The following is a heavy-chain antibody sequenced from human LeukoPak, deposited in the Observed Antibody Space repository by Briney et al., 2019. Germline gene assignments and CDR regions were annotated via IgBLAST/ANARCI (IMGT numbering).Heavy chain of an antibody. CDR2: LSSSNTI. V-gene: IGHV3-48*01. CDR3: ARDGFLDITRIRVVILDY. Sequence: GGSLRLSCAASGFTFSSYAMSWVRQAPGKGLEGGSYLSSSNTIYYADSVKGQFTISRDNAKNSLYLQMNSLRAEDTAVYYCARDGFLDITRIRVVILDYWGQGTLVTVSS. J-gene: IGHJ4*02. CDR1: GFTFSSYA. D-gene: IGHD3-3*01.